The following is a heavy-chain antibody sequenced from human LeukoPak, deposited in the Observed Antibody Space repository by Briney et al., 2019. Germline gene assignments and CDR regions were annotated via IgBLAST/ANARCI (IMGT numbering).Heavy chain of an antibody. J-gene: IGHJ4*02. Sequence: GGSLRLSCAASGFTFSSNYMSWVRQAPGKGLEWVANIKQDGSEKYYVDSVKGRFTISRDNAKNSLYLQMNSLRAEDTAVYYCARDKIVGATNFDHWGQGTLVTVSS. CDR3: ARDKIVGATNFDH. CDR1: GFTFSSNY. V-gene: IGHV3-7*01. D-gene: IGHD1-26*01. CDR2: IKQDGSEK.